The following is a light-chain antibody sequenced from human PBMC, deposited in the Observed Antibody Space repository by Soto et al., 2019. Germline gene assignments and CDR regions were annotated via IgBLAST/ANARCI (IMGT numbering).Light chain of an antibody. CDR2: DVS. V-gene: IGLV2-14*03. CDR3: SSYSSSGTLYV. CDR1: SSDVGDYNY. Sequence: QSALTQPASVSGSPGQSITISCTGSSSDVGDYNYVAWYQQHPDKAPKLMIFDVSSRPSGVSNRFSGSKSGSTASLTISGLQADDEADYFCSSYSSSGTLYVFGTGTKLTV. J-gene: IGLJ1*01.